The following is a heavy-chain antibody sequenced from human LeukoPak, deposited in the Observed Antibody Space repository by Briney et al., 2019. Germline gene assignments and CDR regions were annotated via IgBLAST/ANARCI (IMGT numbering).Heavy chain of an antibody. J-gene: IGHJ4*02. V-gene: IGHV4-31*03. CDR2: IYYSGST. CDR1: GGSISSGGYY. Sequence: SETLSLTCTVSGGSISSGGYYWSWIRQHPGKGLEWIGYIYYSGSTNYNPSLKSRVTISVDTSKNQFSLKLSSVTAADTAVYYCARRFFGGYYGYWGQGTLVTVSS. CDR3: ARRFFGGYYGY. D-gene: IGHD3-22*01.